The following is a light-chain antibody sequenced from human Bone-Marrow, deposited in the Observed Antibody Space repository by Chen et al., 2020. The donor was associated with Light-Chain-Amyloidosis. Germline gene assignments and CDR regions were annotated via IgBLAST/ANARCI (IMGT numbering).Light chain of an antibody. CDR2: AVT. V-gene: IGLV2-14*01. Sequence: QSALTQPASVSVSPGQSITISCTGTSSDVGGDNHVSWYQQHPDKAPKLMIYAVTNRPSWVPDRFSGSKSDNTASLTISGLQTEDEADYFCSSYTITNTLVFGSGTRVTVL. J-gene: IGLJ1*01. CDR1: SSDVGGDNH. CDR3: SSYTITNTLV.